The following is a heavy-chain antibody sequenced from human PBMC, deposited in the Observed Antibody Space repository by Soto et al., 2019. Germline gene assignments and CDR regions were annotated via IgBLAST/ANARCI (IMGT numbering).Heavy chain of an antibody. D-gene: IGHD3-3*01. CDR2: IIPILGIA. CDR1: GGTFSSYT. CDR3: AQGVYDFWSGYYNEYYFDY. V-gene: IGHV1-69*02. J-gene: IGHJ4*02. Sequence: KVSCKPSGGTFSSYTISWVRQAPGQGLEWMGRIIPILGIANYAQKFQGRVTITADKSTSTAYMELSSLRSEDTAVYYCAQGVYDFWSGYYNEYYFDYWGQGTLVTVSS.